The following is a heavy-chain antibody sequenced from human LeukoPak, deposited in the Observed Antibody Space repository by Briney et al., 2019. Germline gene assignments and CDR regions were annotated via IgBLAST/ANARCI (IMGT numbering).Heavy chain of an antibody. V-gene: IGHV4-59*01. CDR1: GGSINSYY. CDR2: IYYSGST. J-gene: IGHJ4*02. Sequence: SETLSLTCTVSGGSINSYYWSWIRQPPGKGLEWIGYIYYSGSTNYNPSLKSRVTISLDTSKNQFSLKLSSVTAADTAVYFCARSTWLLDKWGQGTLVTVSS. CDR3: ARSTWLLDK. D-gene: IGHD3-22*01.